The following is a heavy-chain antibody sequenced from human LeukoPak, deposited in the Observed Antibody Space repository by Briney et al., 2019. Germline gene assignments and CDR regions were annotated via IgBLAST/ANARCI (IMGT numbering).Heavy chain of an antibody. CDR1: GLNFSRYD. Sequence: PGGSLRLSCAASGLNFSRYDMHWVRQAPGKGLEWVALIWFDGSNQVYADSVEGRFTISRDTSKNTLYLQMNSLRAEDTAVYYCARVESTDWYFDLWGRGTLVTVSS. V-gene: IGHV3-33*01. D-gene: IGHD2-2*01. J-gene: IGHJ2*01. CDR2: IWFDGSNQ. CDR3: ARVESTDWYFDL.